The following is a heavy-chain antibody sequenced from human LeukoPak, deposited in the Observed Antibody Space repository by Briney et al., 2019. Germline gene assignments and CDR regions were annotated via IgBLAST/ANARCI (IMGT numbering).Heavy chain of an antibody. CDR2: IRYDGSNK. V-gene: IGHV3-30*02. CDR3: AEGVIAVSKGVKNRLSSSSIDYMDV. CDR1: GFTFSSYG. Sequence: PGGSLRLSCAASGFTFSSYGMHWVRQAPGKGLEWVAFIRYDGSNKYYADSVKGRFTISRDNSKNTLYLQMNSLRAEDTAVYYCAEGVIAVSKGVKNRLSSSSIDYMDVWGKGTTVTVSS. D-gene: IGHD6-13*01. J-gene: IGHJ6*03.